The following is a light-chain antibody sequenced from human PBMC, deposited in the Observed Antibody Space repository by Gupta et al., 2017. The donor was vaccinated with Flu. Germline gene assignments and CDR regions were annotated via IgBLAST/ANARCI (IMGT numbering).Light chain of an antibody. V-gene: IGKV3-11*01. CDR1: QSINNY. CDR2: DAS. Sequence: EIVLTQSPATLSLSPGERATLSCRASQSINNYLAWYQQKPGQAPRLLIHDASNRATGIPDRFSGSGSGTDFTLTISSLEPEDFVVYYCQQRSDWPPYTFGQGTKLEVK. J-gene: IGKJ2*01. CDR3: QQRSDWPPYT.